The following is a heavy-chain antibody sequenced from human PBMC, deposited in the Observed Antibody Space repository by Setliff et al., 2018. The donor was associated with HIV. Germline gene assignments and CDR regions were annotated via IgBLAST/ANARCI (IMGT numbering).Heavy chain of an antibody. CDR3: ARGWGLWFGQLSILPLDP. CDR2: LTPHSGDT. CDR1: GYTFLNYD. D-gene: IGHD3-10*01. V-gene: IGHV1-8*01. Sequence: ASVKVSCKASGYTFLNYDINWLRQAPGQGLEWMGRLTPHSGDTISADRFQGRLVMTTNTSTTTAFMELSSLRSDDTALYFCARGWGLWFGQLSILPLDPWGQGTLVTVSA. J-gene: IGHJ5*02.